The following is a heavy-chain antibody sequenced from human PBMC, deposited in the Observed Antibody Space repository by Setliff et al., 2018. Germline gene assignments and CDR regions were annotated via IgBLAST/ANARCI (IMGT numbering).Heavy chain of an antibody. CDR2: ISGRGGST. V-gene: IGHV3-11*04. CDR3: ARPSLWFGEFSNWFDP. D-gene: IGHD3-10*01. Sequence: LSLTCAVYGGSFNSYYWSWIRPPPGKGLEWVSGISGRGGSTYYADSVKGRFTISRDNAKNSLYLKMNSLRAEDTAVYYCARPSLWFGEFSNWFDPWGQGTLVTVSS. J-gene: IGHJ5*02. CDR1: GGSFNSYY.